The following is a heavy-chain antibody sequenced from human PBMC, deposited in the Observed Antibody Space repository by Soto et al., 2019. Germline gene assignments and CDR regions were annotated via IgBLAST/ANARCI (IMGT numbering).Heavy chain of an antibody. Sequence: QVQLVQSGAEVKKPGASVTVSCKASGYTFTSYDINWVRQATGQGLEWMGWMNPNSGNTGYAQKFQGRVTMTRHTSRRTAYMELSSLRSEDTAVYYCAREKTSYGMDVWGQGTTVTVSS. V-gene: IGHV1-8*01. CDR2: MNPNSGNT. CDR3: AREKTSYGMDV. J-gene: IGHJ6*02. CDR1: GYTFTSYD.